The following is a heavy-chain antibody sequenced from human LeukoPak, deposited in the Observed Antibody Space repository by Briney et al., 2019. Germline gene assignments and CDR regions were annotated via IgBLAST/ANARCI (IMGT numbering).Heavy chain of an antibody. V-gene: IGHV4-59*01. CDR2: IYHSWTT. CDR3: VRLRWELLAPYFDH. D-gene: IGHD2-15*01. Sequence: SETLSLTCSVSTDSTNTYYWSWSRQSPGKGLEWIGHIYHSWTTDYKPSFKSRLTISIDMSRKEFYLKLTFVTVADTAMYYCVRLRWELLAPYFDHWGQGAFVIVSS. J-gene: IGHJ4*02. CDR1: TDSTNTYY.